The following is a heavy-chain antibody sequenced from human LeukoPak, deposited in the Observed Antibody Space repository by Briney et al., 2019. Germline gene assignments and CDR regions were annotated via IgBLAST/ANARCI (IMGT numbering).Heavy chain of an antibody. CDR2: IKQDGSEK. CDR1: GFTFSSYW. D-gene: IGHD3-3*01. V-gene: IGHV3-7*01. J-gene: IGHJ4*02. CDR3: ARERSGYRKDSDY. Sequence: GGSLRLSCAASGFTFSSYWMSWVHQAPGKGLEWVANIKQDGSEKYYVDSVKGRFTISRDNAKNSLYLQMNSLRAEDTAVYYCARERSGYRKDSDYWGQGTLVTVSS.